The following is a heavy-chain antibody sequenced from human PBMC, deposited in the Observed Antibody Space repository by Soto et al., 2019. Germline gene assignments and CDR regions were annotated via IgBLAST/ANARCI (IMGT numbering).Heavy chain of an antibody. CDR2: TTSGGNNV. D-gene: IGHD6-19*01. CDR3: AGIYSSGWYADY. J-gene: IGHJ4*02. V-gene: IGHV3-48*02. CDR1: GFTLSSYA. Sequence: GGSLRLSCAASGFTLSSYAVHWVRQAPGKGLEWISYTTSGGNNVYYVDSVRGRFTMSRDNAKNSLYLQMNSLRDEDTAVYYCAGIYSSGWYADYWGQGALVPVSS.